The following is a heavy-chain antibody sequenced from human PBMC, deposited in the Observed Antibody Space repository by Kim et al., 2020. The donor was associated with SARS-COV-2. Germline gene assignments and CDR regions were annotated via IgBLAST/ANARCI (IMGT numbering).Heavy chain of an antibody. CDR3: AAPSVVVAARGHYYYYGMDV. Sequence: SVKVSCKASGFTFTSSAVQWVRQARGQRLEWIGWIVVGSGNTNYAQKFQERVTITRDMSTSTAYMELSSLRSEDTAVYYCAAPSVVVAARGHYYYYGMDVWGQGTTVTVSS. CDR2: IVVGSGNT. J-gene: IGHJ6*02. V-gene: IGHV1-58*01. D-gene: IGHD2-15*01. CDR1: GFTFTSSA.